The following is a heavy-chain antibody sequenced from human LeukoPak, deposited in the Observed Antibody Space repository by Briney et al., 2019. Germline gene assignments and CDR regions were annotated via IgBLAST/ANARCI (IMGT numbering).Heavy chain of an antibody. J-gene: IGHJ6*02. V-gene: IGHV3-23*01. CDR3: ARREYYYYGMDV. CDR2: SGTSGRT. Sequence: PGGSLRLSCAASGFTFSSYSMSWVRQVPGKGLEWVSISGTSGRTYYAASVKGRFTTSRDNSKNMLYLQMNSLRAEDTAVYYCARREYYYYGMDVWGQGTTVTVSS. CDR1: GFTFSSYS.